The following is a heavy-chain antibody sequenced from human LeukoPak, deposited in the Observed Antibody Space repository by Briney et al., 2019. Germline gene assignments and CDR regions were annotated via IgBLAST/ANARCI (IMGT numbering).Heavy chain of an antibody. J-gene: IGHJ4*02. CDR2: ISSSGSTI. D-gene: IGHD3-10*01. CDR1: GFTFSDYY. CDR3: AKDTRVFPPMVRGVIPNPIDY. V-gene: IGHV3-11*01. Sequence: PGGSLRLSCAASGFTFSDYYMSWIRQAPGKGLEWVSYISSSGSTIYYADSVKGRFTISRDNAKNSLYLQMNSLRAEDTAVYYCAKDTRVFPPMVRGVIPNPIDYWGQGTLVTVSS.